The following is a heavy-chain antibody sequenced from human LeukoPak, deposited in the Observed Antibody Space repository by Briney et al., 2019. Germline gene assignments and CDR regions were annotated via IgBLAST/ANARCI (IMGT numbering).Heavy chain of an antibody. J-gene: IGHJ3*02. CDR3: ARSEVVTAMQGAFDI. CDR1: GGSFSGYY. V-gene: IGHV4-34*01. CDR2: INHSGST. Sequence: PSETLSLTCVVYGGSFSGYYWSWIRQPPGKGLEWIGEINHSGSTNYNPSLKSRVTISVDTSKNQFSLKLSSVTAADTAVYYCARSEVVTAMQGAFDIWGQGTMVTVSS. D-gene: IGHD2-21*02.